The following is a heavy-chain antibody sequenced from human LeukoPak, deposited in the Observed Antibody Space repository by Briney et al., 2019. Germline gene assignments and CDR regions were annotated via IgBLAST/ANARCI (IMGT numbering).Heavy chain of an antibody. J-gene: IGHJ6*03. D-gene: IGHD1-1*01. CDR2: MNPNSGNT. CDR3: ARELHAKSIWNADDYYYYMDV. V-gene: IGHV1-8*03. Sequence: ASVKVSCKASVYTFTSYDINWVRQATGQGLEWMGWMNPNSGNTGYAQKFQGRVTITRNTSISTAYMELSSLRSEDTAVYYCARELHAKSIWNADDYYYYMDVWGKWATVTVSS. CDR1: VYTFTSYD.